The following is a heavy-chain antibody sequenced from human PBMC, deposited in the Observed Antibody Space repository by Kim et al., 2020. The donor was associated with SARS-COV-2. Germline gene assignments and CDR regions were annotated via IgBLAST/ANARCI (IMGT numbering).Heavy chain of an antibody. V-gene: IGHV3-23*05. CDR3: AKDQPSCGGPTFDS. J-gene: IGHJ4*02. D-gene: IGHD2-21*01. Sequence: AVSVKGRFTVSRDIAKDTLYLQTNSLKADDTALYYCAKDQPSCGGPTFDSWGQGTLVAVSS.